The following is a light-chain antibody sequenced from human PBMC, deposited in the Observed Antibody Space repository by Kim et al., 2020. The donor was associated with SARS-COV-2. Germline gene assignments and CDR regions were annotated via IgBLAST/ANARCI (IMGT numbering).Light chain of an antibody. CDR1: SNDIGDYNY. CDR2: DVT. V-gene: IGLV2-14*03. CDR3: SSYSSGSTLVI. J-gene: IGLJ2*01. Sequence: QSITSSCTVTSNDIGDYNYLSWYQQHPGRVPPRVISDVTRRPSGVSERFSGSKSGNTASLTISGLQAEDEGDYYCSSYSSGSTLVIFGGGTQLTVL.